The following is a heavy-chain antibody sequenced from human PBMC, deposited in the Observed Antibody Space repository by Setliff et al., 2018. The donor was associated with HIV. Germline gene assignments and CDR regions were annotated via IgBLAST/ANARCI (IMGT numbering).Heavy chain of an antibody. CDR1: GYTFTSYA. V-gene: IGHV7-4-1*02. D-gene: IGHD3-10*01. CDR3: ARGTGAYGSGSYYNLPLSYFDY. Sequence: ASVKVSCQASGYTFTSYAMNWVRQAPGQGLEWMGWINTNTGNQTYAQGFTGRCVFSLDTSVSTAYLQISSLKAEDTAVYYCARGTGAYGSGSYYNLPLSYFDYWGQGTLVTVSS. CDR2: INTNTGNQ. J-gene: IGHJ4*02.